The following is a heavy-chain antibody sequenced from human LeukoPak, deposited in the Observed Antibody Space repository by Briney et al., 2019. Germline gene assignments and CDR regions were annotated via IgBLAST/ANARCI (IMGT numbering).Heavy chain of an antibody. D-gene: IGHD1-1*01. Sequence: SETLSLTCTVSGGSISGYFWSWIRQPPGKELEWIGYIYYSGSTNYNPSLESRLTISVDTSKNHFSLKLNSVTAADTAVYYCARGLESYNWSPLFLWGQGSLVTVSS. V-gene: IGHV4-59*01. CDR2: IYYSGST. CDR3: ARGLESYNWSPLFL. CDR1: GGSISGYF. J-gene: IGHJ4*02.